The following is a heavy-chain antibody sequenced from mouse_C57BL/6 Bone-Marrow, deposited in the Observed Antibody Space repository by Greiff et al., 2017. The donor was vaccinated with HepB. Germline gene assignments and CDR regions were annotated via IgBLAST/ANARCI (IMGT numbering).Heavy chain of an antibody. V-gene: IGHV1-55*01. J-gene: IGHJ3*01. D-gene: IGHD2-3*01. CDR1: GYTFTSYW. CDR3: ARVYDGYYVAWFAY. CDR2: IYPGSGST. Sequence: QVQLKESGAELVKPGASVKMSCKASGYTFTSYWITWVKQRPGQGLEWIGDIYPGSGSTNYNEKFKSKATLTVDTSSSTAYMQLSSLTSEDSAVYYCARVYDGYYVAWFAYWGQGTLVTVSA.